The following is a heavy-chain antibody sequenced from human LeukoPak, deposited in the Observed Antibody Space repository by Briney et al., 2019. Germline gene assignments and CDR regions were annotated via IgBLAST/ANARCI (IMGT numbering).Heavy chain of an antibody. Sequence: GGSLRLSCAASGFTFTTYAMHWVRQAPGKGLEYVSAISSSGGSTFYANSVKGRFTISRDNAKNSLYLQMNSLRAEDTAVYYCARALRFTDFDYWGQGTLVTVSS. CDR1: GFTFTTYA. CDR3: ARALRFTDFDY. V-gene: IGHV3-64*01. CDR2: ISSSGGST. J-gene: IGHJ4*02.